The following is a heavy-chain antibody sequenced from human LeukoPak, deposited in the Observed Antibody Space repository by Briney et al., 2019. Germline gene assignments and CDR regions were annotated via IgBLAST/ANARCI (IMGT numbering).Heavy chain of an antibody. V-gene: IGHV3-7*05. Sequence: AGGSLRLSCAGSGFSLSKYWMNWVRQAPGKGLEWMANIQQDGSETYYVDSVKGRFTISRDNARNSLSLQMNSLRADDTAVYYCARGDKHALDYWGQGALVTVSS. D-gene: IGHD2-21*02. CDR1: GFSLSKYW. CDR2: IQQDGSET. J-gene: IGHJ4*02. CDR3: ARGDKHALDY.